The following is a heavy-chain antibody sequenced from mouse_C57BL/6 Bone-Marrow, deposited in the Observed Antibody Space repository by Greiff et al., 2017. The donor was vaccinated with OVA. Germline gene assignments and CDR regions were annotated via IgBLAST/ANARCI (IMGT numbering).Heavy chain of an antibody. Sequence: EVNLVESGGGLVQPGGSLSLSCAASGFTFTDYYMSWVRQPPGKALEWLGFIRNKANGYTTEYSASVKGRFTISRDNSQSILYLQMNALRAEDSATYYCARYMTGSFDYWGQGTTLTVSS. CDR1: GFTFTDYY. CDR3: ARYMTGSFDY. CDR2: IRNKANGYTT. J-gene: IGHJ2*01. V-gene: IGHV7-3*01. D-gene: IGHD4-1*01.